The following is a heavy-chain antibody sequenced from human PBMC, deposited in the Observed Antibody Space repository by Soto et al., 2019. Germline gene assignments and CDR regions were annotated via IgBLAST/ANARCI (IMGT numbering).Heavy chain of an antibody. J-gene: IGHJ5*02. Sequence: PSETLSLTCAVSGDSISSGYYWAWIRRPPGKALEWIGSIYHSGTTYYNPSLKSRVTISVDTSRNQFSLKLSSVTAADSAVYYCARDRKDSSSSARWFDPWGQGTLVTGSS. CDR2: IYHSGTT. CDR1: GDSISSGYY. V-gene: IGHV4-38-2*02. CDR3: ARDRKDSSSSARWFDP. D-gene: IGHD6-6*01.